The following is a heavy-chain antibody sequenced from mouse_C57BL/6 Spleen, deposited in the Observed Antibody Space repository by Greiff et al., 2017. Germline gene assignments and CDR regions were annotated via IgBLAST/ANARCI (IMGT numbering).Heavy chain of an antibody. CDR2: IWSGGST. CDR3: ARTGTAWFAY. V-gene: IGHV2-2*01. Sequence: QVQLQHSGPGLVQPSQSLSITCTVSGFSLTSSGVHWVRQSPGKGLEWLGVIWSGGSTDYNAAFISRLSISKDNSTSQVFFKMNSLQADDTAIYYCARTGTAWFAYWGQGTLVTVSA. CDR1: GFSLTSSG. D-gene: IGHD4-1*01. J-gene: IGHJ3*01.